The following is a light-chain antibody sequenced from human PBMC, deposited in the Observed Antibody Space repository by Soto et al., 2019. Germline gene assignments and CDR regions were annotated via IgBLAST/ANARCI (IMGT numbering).Light chain of an antibody. CDR3: QQSYISPRT. CDR1: QSISTY. Sequence: DIQMTQSPSSLSASVGDRVTITCRASQSISTYLNWYQQKSGNAPKLLIYDVSTLQTGVPSRFSGSGSGTDFTLPIRSLQPEDVATYYCQQSYISPRTFGQGTTVEIK. CDR2: DVS. V-gene: IGKV1-39*01. J-gene: IGKJ1*01.